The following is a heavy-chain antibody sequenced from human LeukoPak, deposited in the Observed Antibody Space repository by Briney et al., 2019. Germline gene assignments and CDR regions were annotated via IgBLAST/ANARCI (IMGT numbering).Heavy chain of an antibody. V-gene: IGHV4-34*01. CDR3: AREYGSGSYSGRSWFDP. CDR2: ISHRGRT. D-gene: IGHD3-10*01. J-gene: IGHJ5*02. Sequence: SETLSLTCAVYGGSLSDYYWSWIRQSPGKGLEWIGEISHRGRTYYNLSLKSRVTISIDTSKNQFSLKVNSVSAADTAVYYCAREYGSGSYSGRSWFDPWGQGTLVTVSS. CDR1: GGSLSDYY.